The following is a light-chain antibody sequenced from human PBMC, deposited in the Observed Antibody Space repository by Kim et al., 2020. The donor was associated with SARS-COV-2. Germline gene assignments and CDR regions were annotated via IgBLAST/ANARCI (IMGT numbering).Light chain of an antibody. CDR2: KAS. Sequence: SASVGDRVTISCRASQSISGWLAWYQQKPGKAPKLLISKASNLESGVPSRFSGSGSGTEFTLTISSLQPDDIATYFCQQYDGYPTFGQGTKVDIK. V-gene: IGKV1-5*03. CDR1: QSISGW. J-gene: IGKJ1*01. CDR3: QQYDGYPT.